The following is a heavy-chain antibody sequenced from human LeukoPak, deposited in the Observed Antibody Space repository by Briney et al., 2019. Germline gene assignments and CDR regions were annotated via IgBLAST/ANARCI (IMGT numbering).Heavy chain of an antibody. CDR3: AKEGSGIVGATFDY. CDR1: GFTFSSYG. J-gene: IGHJ4*02. D-gene: IGHD1-26*01. V-gene: IGHV3-30*18. CDR2: ISYDGSNK. Sequence: GGSLRLSCAASGFTFSSYGMHWVRQVPGKGLEWVAVISYDGSNKYYADSVKGRFTISRDNSKNTLYLQMNSLRAEDTAVYYCAKEGSGIVGATFDYWGQGALVTVSS.